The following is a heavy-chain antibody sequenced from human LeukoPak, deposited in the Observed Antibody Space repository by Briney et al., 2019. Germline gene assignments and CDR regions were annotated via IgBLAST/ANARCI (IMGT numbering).Heavy chain of an antibody. CDR2: ISAYNGNT. Sequence: ASVTVSCKASGYTFTSYGISWVRQAPGQGLEWMGWISAYNGNTNYAQKLQGRVTMTTDTSTSTAYMELRSLRSDDTAVYYCARDRARQWLVSDPFDYWGQGTLVTVSS. CDR1: GYTFTSYG. CDR3: ARDRARQWLVSDPFDY. D-gene: IGHD6-19*01. J-gene: IGHJ4*02. V-gene: IGHV1-18*01.